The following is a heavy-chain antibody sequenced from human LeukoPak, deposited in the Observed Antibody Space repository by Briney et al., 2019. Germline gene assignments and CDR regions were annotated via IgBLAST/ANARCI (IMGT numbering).Heavy chain of an antibody. CDR1: GFTFSSYW. V-gene: IGHV3-23*01. D-gene: IGHD3-22*01. Sequence: GGSLRLSCAASGFTFSSYWMSWVRQAPGKGLEWVSGVTPSGDPTYYADPVKGRFTISRDNSKNTLYLQMNSLRAEDTAVYYCAKHDDSSGYYRYYLDYWGQGTLVTVSS. CDR3: AKHDDSSGYYRYYLDY. J-gene: IGHJ4*02. CDR2: VTPSGDPT.